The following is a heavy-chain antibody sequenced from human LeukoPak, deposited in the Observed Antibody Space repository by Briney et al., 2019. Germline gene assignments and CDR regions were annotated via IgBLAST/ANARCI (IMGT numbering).Heavy chain of an antibody. J-gene: IGHJ3*02. CDR1: GYTFSSYG. CDR3: ARASGSYCSSTSCNDAFDI. V-gene: IGHV1-18*01. CDR2: ISAYNGNT. Sequence: ASVKVSCKASGYTFSSYGITWVRQAPGQGLEWMGWISAYNGNTNYAQNLQGRVTMTTDTSTSTAYLELKSLSSDDTAVYYCARASGSYCSSTSCNDAFDIWGQGQWSPSLQ. D-gene: IGHD2-2*01.